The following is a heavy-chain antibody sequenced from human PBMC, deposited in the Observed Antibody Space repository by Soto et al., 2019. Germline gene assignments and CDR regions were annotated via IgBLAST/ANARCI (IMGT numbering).Heavy chain of an antibody. J-gene: IGHJ4*02. CDR1: GFTFSSYA. Sequence: ESGGGVVQPGRSLRLSCAASGFTFSSYAMHWVRQAPGKGLEWVAVISYDGSNKYYADSVKGRFTISRDNSKNTLYLQMNSLRAEDTAVYYCARAADSSGYYYKTKTYFDYWGQGTLVTVSS. CDR2: ISYDGSNK. D-gene: IGHD3-22*01. V-gene: IGHV3-30-3*01. CDR3: ARAADSSGYYYKTKTYFDY.